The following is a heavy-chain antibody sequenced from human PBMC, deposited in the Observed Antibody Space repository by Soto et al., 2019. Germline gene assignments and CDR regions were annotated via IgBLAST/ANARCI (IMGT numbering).Heavy chain of an antibody. Sequence: QVQLVQSGAEVKKPGASVKVSCKASGYTFTSYDINWVRQATGQGLEWMGWMNPNSGNTGYAQKVQGRVTMTRNTSISTAYMELSSLRSEDTAVYYCARGAWYYYDSSGYYRNYFDYWGQGTLVTVSS. CDR3: ARGAWYYYDSSGYYRNYFDY. J-gene: IGHJ4*02. CDR1: GYTFTSYD. V-gene: IGHV1-8*01. CDR2: MNPNSGNT. D-gene: IGHD3-22*01.